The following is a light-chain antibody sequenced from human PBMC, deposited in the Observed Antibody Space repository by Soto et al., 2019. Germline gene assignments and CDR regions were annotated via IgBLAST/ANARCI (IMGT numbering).Light chain of an antibody. Sequence: QSVLTQPRSVSGSPGQSVTISCTGTSSDVGGYNYVSWYQQHPGKAPKLMIYDVSKRPSGVPDRFSGSKSGNTASLTISGLQAEDEADYYCCSYAGSYTSGVVFGGVTKLTVL. V-gene: IGLV2-11*01. CDR1: SSDVGGYNY. CDR3: CSYAGSYTSGVV. CDR2: DVS. J-gene: IGLJ2*01.